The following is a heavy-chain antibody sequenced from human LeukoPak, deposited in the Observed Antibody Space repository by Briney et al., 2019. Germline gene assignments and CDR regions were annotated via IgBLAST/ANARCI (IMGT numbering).Heavy chain of an antibody. Sequence: SGGSLRLSCAASGFTFSSYAMHWVRQAPGKGLEWVAVISYDGSNKYYADSVKGRFTISRDNSKNTLYLQMNSLRAEDTAVYYCARTKKSSLPDYWGQGTLVTVSS. CDR2: ISYDGSNK. V-gene: IGHV3-30-3*01. J-gene: IGHJ4*02. CDR3: ARTKKSSLPDY. CDR1: GFTFSSYA. D-gene: IGHD6-13*01.